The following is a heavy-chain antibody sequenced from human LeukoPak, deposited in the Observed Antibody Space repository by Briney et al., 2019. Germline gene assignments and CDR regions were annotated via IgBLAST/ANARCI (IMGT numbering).Heavy chain of an antibody. J-gene: IGHJ4*02. Sequence: SETLSLTCTVSGGSISSSTYHWGWIRQPPGKGLEWIGSIYYGESTYYNPSLKSRVTISVDTSKNQFSLKLSSVTAADTAVYYCARLLGQLVPKPYYFDYWGQGTLVTVSS. D-gene: IGHD6-13*01. V-gene: IGHV4-39*07. CDR1: GGSISSSTYH. CDR3: ARLLGQLVPKPYYFDY. CDR2: IYYGEST.